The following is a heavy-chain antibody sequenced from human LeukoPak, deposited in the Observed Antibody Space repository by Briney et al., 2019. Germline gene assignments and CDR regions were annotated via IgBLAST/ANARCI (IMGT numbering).Heavy chain of an antibody. Sequence: GGSLRLSCAASGFTFSSYWMNWARQAPGKGLEGVASINHNGNVSYYVDSVKGRFTISRDNAKNSLYPQMSNLRAEDTAVYFCERGGGLAVWGQGATVTVSS. V-gene: IGHV3-7*03. J-gene: IGHJ6*02. CDR3: ERGGGLAV. D-gene: IGHD3-16*01. CDR2: INHNGNVS. CDR1: GFTFSSYW.